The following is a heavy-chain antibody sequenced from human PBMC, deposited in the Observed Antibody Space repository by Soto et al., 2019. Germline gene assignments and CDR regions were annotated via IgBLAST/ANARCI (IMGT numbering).Heavy chain of an antibody. J-gene: IGHJ3*02. V-gene: IGHV3-15*01. Sequence: GGSLRLSCAASGFTFSNAWMSWVRQAPGKGLEWVGRIKSKTDGGTTDYAAPVKGRFTISRDDSKNTLYLQMNSLKTEDTAVYYCTTSLLWGIEGYGDAFDIWGQGTMITVSS. D-gene: IGHD3-16*01. CDR2: IKSKTDGGTT. CDR3: TTSLLWGIEGYGDAFDI. CDR1: GFTFSNAW.